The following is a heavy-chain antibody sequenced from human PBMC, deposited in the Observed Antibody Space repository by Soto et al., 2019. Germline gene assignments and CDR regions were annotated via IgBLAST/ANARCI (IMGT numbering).Heavy chain of an antibody. Sequence: VASVKVSCKASGYTLTSYYIHWVRQAPGQGLEWVGLINPSSGTTTYAQKLQDRVTMTRDTSTSTVYMELNSLRSDDTAVYFCARDAQIGHGYSTYHTYWG. CDR2: INPSSGTT. CDR3: ARDAQIGHGYSTYHTY. V-gene: IGHV1-46*04. CDR1: GYTLTSYY. D-gene: IGHD5-12*01. J-gene: IGHJ4*01.